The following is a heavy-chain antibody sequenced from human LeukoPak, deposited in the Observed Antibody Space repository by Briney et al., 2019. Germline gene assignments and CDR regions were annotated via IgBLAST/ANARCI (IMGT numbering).Heavy chain of an antibody. CDR1: GGSISSGGYY. V-gene: IGHV4-31*03. CDR3: ARGNQRSHAFDI. D-gene: IGHD4-17*01. Sequence: SQTLSLTCTVSGGSISSGGYYWSWIRQHPGKGLEWIGYIYYSGSTHYNPSLKSRVTISVDTSKNQFSLKLSSVTAADTAVYYCARGNQRSHAFDIWGQGTMVTISS. CDR2: IYYSGST. J-gene: IGHJ3*02.